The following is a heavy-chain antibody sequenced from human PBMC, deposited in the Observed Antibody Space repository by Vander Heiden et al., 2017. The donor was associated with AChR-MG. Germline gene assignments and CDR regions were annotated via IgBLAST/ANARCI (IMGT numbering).Heavy chain of an antibody. V-gene: IGHV4-61*01. CDR3: ARERYGDLDY. Sequence: QVQLQESGPGLVKPSETLSLTCTVSGGSVSSGSYYWSWIRQPPGKGLEWIGYIYYSGSTNDNPSLKSRVTISVDTSKNQFSLKLSSVTAADTAVYYCARERYGDLDYWGQGTLVTVSS. D-gene: IGHD4-17*01. CDR2: IYYSGST. J-gene: IGHJ4*02. CDR1: GGSVSSGSYY.